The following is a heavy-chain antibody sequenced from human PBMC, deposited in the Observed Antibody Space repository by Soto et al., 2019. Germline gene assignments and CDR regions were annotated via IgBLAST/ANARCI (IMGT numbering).Heavy chain of an antibody. V-gene: IGHV4-30-4*01. CDR2: IYYSGST. CDR1: GGSISSGDYY. Sequence: SETLSLTCTVSGGSISSGDYYWSWIRQPPGKGLEWIGYIYYSGSTYYNPSLKSRVTISVDTSKNQFSLKLSSVTAADTAVYYCARGPGAYSSSWYYFDYWGQGTLVTVSS. J-gene: IGHJ4*02. CDR3: ARGPGAYSSSWYYFDY. D-gene: IGHD6-13*01.